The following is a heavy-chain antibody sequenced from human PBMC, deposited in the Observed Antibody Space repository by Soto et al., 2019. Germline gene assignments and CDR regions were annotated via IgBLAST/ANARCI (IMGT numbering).Heavy chain of an antibody. CDR2: IRSKPNNYAT. D-gene: IGHD3-22*01. CDR1: GFSFSGSA. CDR3: TRVITTNDAFDI. J-gene: IGHJ3*02. Sequence: GGSLRLSCAASGFSFSGSAMHWVRQASGKGLEWVGRIRSKPNNYATTYDASVKGRFTISRDDSKNTAYLQMNSLKTEDTAVYYCTRVITTNDAFDIWGQGTMVTVSS. V-gene: IGHV3-73*01.